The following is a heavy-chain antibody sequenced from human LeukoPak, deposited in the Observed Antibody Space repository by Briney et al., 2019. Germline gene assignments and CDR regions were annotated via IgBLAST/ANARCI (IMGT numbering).Heavy chain of an antibody. CDR2: ISGSGGST. J-gene: IGHJ5*02. CDR3: AKDLDYYDSTDGRFDP. D-gene: IGHD3-22*01. V-gene: IGHV3-23*01. Sequence: GGSLRHSCAASGFTFSSYAMSWVRQAPGKGLEWVSAISGSGGSTYYADSVKGRFTISRDNSKNTLYLQMNSLRAEDTAVYYCAKDLDYYDSTDGRFDPWGQGTRVTVSS. CDR1: GFTFSSYA.